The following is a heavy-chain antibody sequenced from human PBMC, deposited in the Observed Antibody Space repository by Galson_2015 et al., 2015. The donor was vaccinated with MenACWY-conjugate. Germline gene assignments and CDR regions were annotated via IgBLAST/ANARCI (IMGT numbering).Heavy chain of an antibody. Sequence: SLRLSCAASGFTFSSYWMGWVRQAPGKGLEWVANIKYDGSEKYFVDSVRGRFTISRDSAKNSLHLQMNSLRAEDTAVYYCARDDTDYDSAFRCWGQGTLVTVSS. CDR3: ARDDTDYDSAFRC. D-gene: IGHD3-22*01. V-gene: IGHV3-7*03. CDR2: IKYDGSEK. CDR1: GFTFSSYW. J-gene: IGHJ4*02.